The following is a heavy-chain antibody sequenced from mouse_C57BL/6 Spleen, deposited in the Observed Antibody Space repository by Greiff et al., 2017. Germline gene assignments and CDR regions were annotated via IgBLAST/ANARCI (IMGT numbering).Heavy chain of an antibody. CDR3: ARIDRGVFITAVVYFDY. V-gene: IGHV8-8*01. CDR2: IWWDDDK. Sequence: QVTLKVSGPGILQPSQTLSLTCSFSGFSLSTFGMGVGWIRQPSGKGLEWLAHIWWDDDKYYNPALKSRLTISKDTSKNQVFLKIAKVDTADTATYYCARIDRGVFITAVVYFDYGGQGTTLTVSS. CDR1: GFSLSTFGMG. D-gene: IGHD1-1*01. J-gene: IGHJ2*01.